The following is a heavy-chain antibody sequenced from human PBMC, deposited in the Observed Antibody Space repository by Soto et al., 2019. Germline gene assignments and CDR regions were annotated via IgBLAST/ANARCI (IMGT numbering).Heavy chain of an antibody. V-gene: IGHV3-21*01. J-gene: IGHJ6*02. CDR1: GFTFSSYS. CDR2: ISSSSSYI. CDR3: ERDLALEYYYYYGIDV. Sequence: GGSLRLSCAASGFTFSSYSMNWVRQAPGKGLEWVSSISSSSSYIYYADSVKGRFTISRDNAKNSLYLQMNSLRAEDTAVYYCERDLALEYYYYYGIDVWGQGTTVTVSS.